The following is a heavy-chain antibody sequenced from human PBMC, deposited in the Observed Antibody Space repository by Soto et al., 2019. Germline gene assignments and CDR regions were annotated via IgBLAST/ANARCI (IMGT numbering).Heavy chain of an antibody. V-gene: IGHV4-30-2*06. Sequence: QLQLQESGSGLVKTSETLSLTCTVSGASISYGGFSWSWIRQSPGKGLEWIGYISHLESTYFHPSFMSRLTMSIDRTRNQFSLKLSSVTAADMAVYYCARGGGYDSFDYWGQGVLVTVSS. CDR3: ARGGGYDSFDY. D-gene: IGHD5-12*01. CDR2: ISHLEST. J-gene: IGHJ4*02. CDR1: GASISYGGFS.